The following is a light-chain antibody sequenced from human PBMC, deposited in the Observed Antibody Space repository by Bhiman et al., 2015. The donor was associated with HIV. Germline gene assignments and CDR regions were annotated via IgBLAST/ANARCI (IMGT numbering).Light chain of an antibody. CDR1: SLRDYY. Sequence: SSELTQDPAMSVALGQTVRITCQGDSLRDYYASWYQQKPGQAPVLVIFGKNNRPSGIPDRFSASSSGNIASLTITGAQAEDEADYYCHSRDSSGNHVVFGGGTKLTVL. J-gene: IGLJ2*01. V-gene: IGLV3-19*01. CDR3: HSRDSSGNHVV. CDR2: GKN.